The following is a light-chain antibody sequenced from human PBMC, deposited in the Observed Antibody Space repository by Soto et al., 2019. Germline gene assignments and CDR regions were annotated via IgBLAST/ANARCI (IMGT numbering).Light chain of an antibody. J-gene: IGKJ1*01. CDR2: DAS. CDR1: QSVSSY. Sequence: EIVLTQSPATLSFSPVERATLSFRASQSVSSYLAWHQQKPGQAPRLLIYDASNRATGIPARFSGSGSGTDFTLTISSLEPEDFAVYYCQQRGNWPWTFGQGTKVDIK. CDR3: QQRGNWPWT. V-gene: IGKV3-11*01.